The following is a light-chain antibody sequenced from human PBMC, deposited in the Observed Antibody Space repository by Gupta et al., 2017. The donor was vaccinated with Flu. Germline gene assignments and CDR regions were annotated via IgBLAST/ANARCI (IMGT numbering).Light chain of an antibody. J-gene: IGLJ1*01. V-gene: IGLV1-44*01. Sequence: QSVLTQPPSASGTPGQRVSISCSGSSSNIGSNTVNWYRQLPGAAPVLLIYTNNQRPSGVPDRFSGSKSGTSASLAISGLQSEDEADFYCAAWDDSLNGSYVFGTGTRVTVL. CDR2: TNN. CDR1: SSNIGSNT. CDR3: AAWDDSLNGSYV.